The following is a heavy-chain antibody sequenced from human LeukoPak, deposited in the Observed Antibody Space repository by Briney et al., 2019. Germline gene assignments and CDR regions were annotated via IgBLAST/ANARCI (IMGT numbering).Heavy chain of an antibody. CDR1: GYTFTGYY. V-gene: IGHV1-2*06. CDR2: INPNSGGT. J-gene: IGHJ4*02. Sequence: GASVKVSCKASGYTFTGYYMHWARQAPGQGLEWMGRINPNSGGTNYAQKFQGRVTMTRDTSISTAYMELSRLRSDDTAVYYCARAYSSSWYVGGYWGQGTLVTVSS. D-gene: IGHD6-13*01. CDR3: ARAYSSSWYVGGY.